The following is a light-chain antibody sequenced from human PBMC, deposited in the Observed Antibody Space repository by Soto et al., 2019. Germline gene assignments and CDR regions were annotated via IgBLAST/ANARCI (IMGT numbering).Light chain of an antibody. CDR2: KAS. Sequence: DIQMTQSPTSLCASVGDRVTITCRASQSISTWLAWYQQEPGKAPKLLIHKASSLQSGVPSRFSGSGSGTDFTLTISSLHPDDFATDYCQQYNSYSPTFGQGTKVDIK. CDR3: QQYNSYSPT. J-gene: IGKJ1*01. V-gene: IGKV1-5*03. CDR1: QSISTW.